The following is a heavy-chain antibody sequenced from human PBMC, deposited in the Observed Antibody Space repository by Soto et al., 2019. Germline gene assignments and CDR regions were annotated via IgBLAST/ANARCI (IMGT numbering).Heavy chain of an antibody. CDR3: TRGYSGYDFPTYYCYGMDV. V-gene: IGHV3-73*01. Sequence: VGSLRLSCAASGFTFSGSAMHWVRQASGKGLEWVGRIRSKANSYATAYAASVKGRFTISRDDSKNTAYLQMNSLKTEDTAVYYCTRGYSGYDFPTYYCYGMDVWGQGTTVTVSS. J-gene: IGHJ6*02. CDR1: GFTFSGSA. CDR2: IRSKANSYAT. D-gene: IGHD5-12*01.